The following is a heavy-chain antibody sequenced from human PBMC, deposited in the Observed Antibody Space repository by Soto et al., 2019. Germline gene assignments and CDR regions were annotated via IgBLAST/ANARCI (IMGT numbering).Heavy chain of an antibody. V-gene: IGHV1-18*01. CDR1: GYTFTTYD. D-gene: IGHD6-6*01. CDR3: ARGGSSSSTGFDD. Sequence: APAEVSCKATGYTFTTYDSIWVRQETGQGLEWMGWISGYNGNTNYAQKLQGRVTMTTDTSTSTAYMELRSLRSDDTAVYYCARGGSSSSTGFDDWGQGTLVTSPQ. CDR2: ISGYNGNT. J-gene: IGHJ4*02.